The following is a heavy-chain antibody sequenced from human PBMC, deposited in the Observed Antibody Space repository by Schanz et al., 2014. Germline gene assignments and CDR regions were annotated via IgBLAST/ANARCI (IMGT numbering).Heavy chain of an antibody. CDR3: VRWGAS. J-gene: IGHJ5*02. V-gene: IGHV3-23*05. CDR1: GFAFSSFA. CDR2: IDTAGSYT. D-gene: IGHD3-16*01. Sequence: EVFLVESGGGLVQPGGSLRLSCAASGFAFSSFALSWVRQSPGKGLEWVSTIDTAGSYTSYVDSVKGRFTISRDNAKNTLYLQMSRLRVEDTAVYYCVRWGASWGQGTLVTVSS.